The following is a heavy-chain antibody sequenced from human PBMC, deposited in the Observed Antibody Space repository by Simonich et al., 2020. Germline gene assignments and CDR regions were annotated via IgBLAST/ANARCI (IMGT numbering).Heavy chain of an antibody. CDR2: INPTRGGT. D-gene: IGHD7-27*01. CDR3: ARGRLTGDKGAFDI. V-gene: IGHV1-2*02. Sequence: QVQLVQSGAEVKKPGASVKVSCKASGYTFTGYYRHWVRQAPGQGLGGMGWINPTRGGTDYAKKFQGRVTMTRDTSISTAYMELSRLRSDDTAVYYCARGRLTGDKGAFDIWGQGTMVTVSS. J-gene: IGHJ3*02. CDR1: GYTFTGYY.